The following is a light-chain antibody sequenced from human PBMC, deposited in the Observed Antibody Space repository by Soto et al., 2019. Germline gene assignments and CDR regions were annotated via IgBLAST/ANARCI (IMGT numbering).Light chain of an antibody. CDR2: DAS. J-gene: IGKJ1*01. CDR3: QQYDNLLVTWT. V-gene: IGKV1-33*01. CDR1: QDISNY. Sequence: DIQMTQSPSSLSASVGDRVTITCQASQDISNYLNWYQQKPGKAPKLLIYDASNLETGVPSRFSGSGSGTDFTFTISSLQPEDIATYYCQQYDNLLVTWTFGQGTKVEIK.